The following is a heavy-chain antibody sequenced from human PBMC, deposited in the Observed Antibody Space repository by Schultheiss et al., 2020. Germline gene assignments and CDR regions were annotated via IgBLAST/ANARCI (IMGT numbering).Heavy chain of an antibody. Sequence: SETLSLTCTVSGGSVSSGSYYWSWIRQPPGKGLEWIGYIYYSGSTNYNPSLKSRVTISVDTSKNQFSLKLSSVTAADTAVYYCAREKGAYDFWSGSSYYYGMDVWGQGTTVTGYS. CDR1: GGSVSSGSYY. J-gene: IGHJ6*02. CDR3: AREKGAYDFWSGSSYYYGMDV. V-gene: IGHV4-61*01. CDR2: IYYSGST. D-gene: IGHD3-3*01.